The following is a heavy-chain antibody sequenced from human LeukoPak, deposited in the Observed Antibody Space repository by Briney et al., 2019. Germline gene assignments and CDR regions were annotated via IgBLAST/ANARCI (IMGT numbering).Heavy chain of an antibody. CDR2: IKQDGSEK. J-gene: IGHJ6*02. CDR1: GFTFSSYW. Sequence: PGGSLRLSCAASGFTFSSYWMSWVRQAPGKRLEWVANIKQDGSEKYYVDSVKGRFTISRDNAKNSLYLQMNSLRAEDTAVYYCARGTYSSGWGRNYYYGMDVWGQGTTVTVSS. V-gene: IGHV3-7*01. D-gene: IGHD6-19*01. CDR3: ARGTYSSGWGRNYYYGMDV.